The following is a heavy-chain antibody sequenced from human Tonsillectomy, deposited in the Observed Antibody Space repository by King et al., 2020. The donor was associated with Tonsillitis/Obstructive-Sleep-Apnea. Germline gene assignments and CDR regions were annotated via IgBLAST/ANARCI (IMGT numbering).Heavy chain of an antibody. CDR3: ARDSGEYFDY. Sequence: VQLMESGGGLVKPGGSLSLSCEASGFTFSSYSMTWVRQAPGKGLEWVSSISSSGSYIYYANSLKGLFTIPRDNAKKSLYLQMNSLRAEYTAVYYCARDSGEYFDYGRQGPLVPVPS. V-gene: IGHV3-21*01. CDR2: ISSSGSYI. D-gene: IGHD7-27*01. CDR1: GFTFSSYS. J-gene: IGHJ4*02.